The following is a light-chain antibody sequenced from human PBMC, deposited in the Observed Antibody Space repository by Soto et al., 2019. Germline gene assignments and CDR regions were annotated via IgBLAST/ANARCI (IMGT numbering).Light chain of an antibody. V-gene: IGKV3-15*01. CDR2: GAS. CDR3: QQYNNWPPIT. J-gene: IGKJ5*01. Sequence: EIVMTQSPATLSVSPGERATLSCRSSQSVSSNLAWFQQKPGQAPRLLISGASTRATGIPARFSGSGSGTEFTLTISSLQSEDFAVYYCQQYNNWPPITFGQGTRLEIK. CDR1: QSVSSN.